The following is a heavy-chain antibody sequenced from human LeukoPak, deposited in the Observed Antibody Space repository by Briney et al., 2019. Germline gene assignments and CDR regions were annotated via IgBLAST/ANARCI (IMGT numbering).Heavy chain of an antibody. CDR2: ISAYNGNT. Sequence: ASVKVSCKASGYTFTSYGISWVRQAPGQGLEWMGWISAYNGNTNYAQKLQGRVTMTTDTSTSTAYMELRSLRSDDTAVYYCARDYDYVWGSYRYTALIDYRGQGTLVTVSS. V-gene: IGHV1-18*01. J-gene: IGHJ4*02. CDR1: GYTFTSYG. D-gene: IGHD3-16*02. CDR3: ARDYDYVWGSYRYTALIDY.